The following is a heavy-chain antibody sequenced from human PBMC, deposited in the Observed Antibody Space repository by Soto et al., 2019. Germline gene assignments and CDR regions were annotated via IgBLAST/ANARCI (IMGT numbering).Heavy chain of an antibody. J-gene: IGHJ4*02. D-gene: IGHD2-15*01. Sequence: EVQLVESGGGLVQPGGSLRLSCAASGFTVSSNYMSWVRQAPGKGLEWVSVIYSGGSTYYADSVKGRFTISRDNSKNTLYLQMNSLRAEETAVYYCARVITGCSGGSCYSGGTSDYWGQGTLVTVSS. CDR1: GFTVSSNY. CDR3: ARVITGCSGGSCYSGGTSDY. CDR2: IYSGGST. V-gene: IGHV3-66*01.